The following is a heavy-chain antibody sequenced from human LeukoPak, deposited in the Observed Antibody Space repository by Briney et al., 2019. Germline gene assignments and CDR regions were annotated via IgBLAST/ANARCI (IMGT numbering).Heavy chain of an antibody. V-gene: IGHV1-18*01. CDR3: GRSPTVLKRVDY. CDR2: ISGYNGNT. CDR1: GYIFTSYG. Sequence: ASVNVSCKASGYIFTSYGISWVRQAPGQGLEWMGWISGYNGNTNYAQKFQGRGTMTTDTATSTAYMELRSLRSDDTAVYYGGRSPTVLKRVDYWGQGRLVTVSS. D-gene: IGHD4-23*01. J-gene: IGHJ4*02.